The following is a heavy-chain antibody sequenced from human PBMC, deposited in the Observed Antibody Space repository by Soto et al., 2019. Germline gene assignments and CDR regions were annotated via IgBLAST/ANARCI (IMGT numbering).Heavy chain of an antibody. V-gene: IGHV3-23*01. Sequence: EVQLLEYGGGLVQPGGSLRLSCAASGFTFSSYAMSWVRQAPGKGLEWVSTISGSGGSRFFADSVKGRFTNPRDISKHTLHLQMSSLRVEDTAVYYCPKGEGYSGYDSLDYWGQGTPVTVSS. J-gene: IGHJ4*02. CDR1: GFTFSSYA. CDR2: ISGSGGSR. D-gene: IGHD5-12*01. CDR3: PKGEGYSGYDSLDY.